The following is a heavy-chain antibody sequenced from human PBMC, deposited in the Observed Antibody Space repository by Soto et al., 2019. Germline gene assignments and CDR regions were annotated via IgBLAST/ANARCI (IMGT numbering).Heavy chain of an antibody. V-gene: IGHV4-30-2*01. D-gene: IGHD1-26*01. CDR3: ARRYGGNFDY. J-gene: IGHJ4*02. CDR1: GGSISSGGYS. CDR2: MYHSGST. Sequence: SETLSLTCAVSGGSISSGGYSWSWIRQPPGKGLEWIGYMYHSGSTYYNPSLKSRVTISIDRSKNQFSLKLSSVTAADTAVYYCARRYGGNFDYWGQGTLVTVSS.